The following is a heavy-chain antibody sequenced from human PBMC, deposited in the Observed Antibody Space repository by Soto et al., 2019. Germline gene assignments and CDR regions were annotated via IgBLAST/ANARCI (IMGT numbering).Heavy chain of an antibody. CDR1: GFTLRTFE. CDR3: ARDSIAAPNWFDP. Sequence: VQLVESGGGLVQPGGSLRLSCATSGFTLRTFEMKWVRQVPGKGLEWISYISSSGSKRYYADSVKGRFIVSRDNTNDSLFLEMNSLRDEDTGVYYCARDSIAAPNWFDPWGQGTLVTVSS. V-gene: IGHV3-48*03. J-gene: IGHJ5*02. D-gene: IGHD6-6*01. CDR2: ISSSGSKR.